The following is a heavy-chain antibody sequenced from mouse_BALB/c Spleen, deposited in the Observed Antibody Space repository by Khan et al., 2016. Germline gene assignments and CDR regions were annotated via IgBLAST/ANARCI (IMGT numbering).Heavy chain of an antibody. J-gene: IGHJ3*01. Sequence: VQLQESGAELMKPGASVKISCKASGYTFSRYWIEWIKERPGHGLEWIGEILPGTDSTNYNDKFKGKAAFTAESSSSTAYIQVNSLTSEDSAVYYCARGASWGQGTLVAVSA. CDR2: ILPGTDST. CDR1: GYTFSRYW. CDR3: ARGAS. V-gene: IGHV1-9*01.